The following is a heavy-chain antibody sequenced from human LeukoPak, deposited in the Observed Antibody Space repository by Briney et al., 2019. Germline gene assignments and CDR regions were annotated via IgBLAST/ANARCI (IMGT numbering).Heavy chain of an antibody. CDR1: GFTFSSYG. D-gene: IGHD4/OR15-4a*01. CDR3: ARRAGAYSHPYDY. CDR2: ISGSGGST. V-gene: IGHV3-23*01. Sequence: GGSLRLSCAASGFTFSSYGMSWGRQAPGKGLEWVSIISGSGGSTYYADSVKGRFTISRDNSKTTLYLQMNSLRADDTAVYYCARRAGAYSHPYDYWGQGTLVTVSS. J-gene: IGHJ4*02.